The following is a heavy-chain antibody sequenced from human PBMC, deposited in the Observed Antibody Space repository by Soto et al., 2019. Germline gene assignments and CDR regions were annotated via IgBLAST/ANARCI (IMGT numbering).Heavy chain of an antibody. CDR2: IIPIFGTA. Sequence: SVKVSFQASVGTFSRYAISWVRPAPGQGLEWMGGIIPIFGTANYAQKFQGRVTITADESTSTAYMELSSLRSEDTAVYYCARARGYCSGGSCYHHKIEYFQHWGQGTLVTVSS. CDR3: ARARGYCSGGSCYHHKIEYFQH. V-gene: IGHV1-69*13. D-gene: IGHD2-15*01. CDR1: VGTFSRYA. J-gene: IGHJ1*01.